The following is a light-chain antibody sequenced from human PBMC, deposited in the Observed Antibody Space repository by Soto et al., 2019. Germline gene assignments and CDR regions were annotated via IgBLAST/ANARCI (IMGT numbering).Light chain of an antibody. V-gene: IGKV3-11*01. Sequence: EIVLTQSPATLSSFPGDRVTLSCRASQYINTRLAWYQHRPGQAPRLLIYQTSIRAAGIPARFSASGTGTDLTITISDVQPEDCEVYDGHQRQSWPRTFGQGTKVDIK. J-gene: IGKJ1*01. CDR3: HQRQSWPRT. CDR1: QYINTR. CDR2: QTS.